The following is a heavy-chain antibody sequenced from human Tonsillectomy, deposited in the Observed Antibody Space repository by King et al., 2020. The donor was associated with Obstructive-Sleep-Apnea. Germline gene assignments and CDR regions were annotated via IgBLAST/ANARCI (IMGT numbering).Heavy chain of an antibody. CDR2: ISSSSSYI. D-gene: IGHD6-19*01. J-gene: IGHJ4*02. CDR1: GFTFSSYS. CDR3: ASRVAVAGTGSGY. V-gene: IGHV3-21*01. Sequence: VQLVESGGGLVKPGGSLRLSCAASGFTFSSYSMNWVRQAPGKGLEWVSSISSSSSYIYYADSVKGRFTISRDNAKNSLYLQMNSLRAEDTAVYYCASRVAVAGTGSGYWGQGTLVTVSS.